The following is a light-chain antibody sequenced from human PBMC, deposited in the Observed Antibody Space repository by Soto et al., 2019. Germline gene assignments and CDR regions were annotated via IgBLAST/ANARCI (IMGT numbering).Light chain of an antibody. CDR2: SAS. CDR1: QGISSW. CDR3: LQAKSFPYT. J-gene: IGKJ2*01. V-gene: IGKV1-12*01. Sequence: DIPMTQSPSSVSASVGDRVSITCRASQGISSWLAWYQQKPGGAPRLLIYSASTLQRGVPSRFSGSGSGTDFTLTISSLQPEDFATYYCLQAKSFPYTFGQGTNLEIK.